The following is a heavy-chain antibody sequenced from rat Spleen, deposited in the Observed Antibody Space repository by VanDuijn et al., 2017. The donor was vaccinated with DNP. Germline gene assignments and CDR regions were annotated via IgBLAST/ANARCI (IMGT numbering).Heavy chain of an antibody. CDR2: IGSPAYAP. V-gene: IGHV5-25*01. CDR1: GFTFSAYY. Sequence: EVQLVESGGGLVQPGRSLKLSCAASGFTFSAYYMAWVRQAPAKGLEWVAYIGSPAYAPYYTDSVKGRFAISRDNAESTLYLQVDSLRSEDTATYYCARPDYWGQGVMVTVSS. CDR3: ARPDY. J-gene: IGHJ2*01.